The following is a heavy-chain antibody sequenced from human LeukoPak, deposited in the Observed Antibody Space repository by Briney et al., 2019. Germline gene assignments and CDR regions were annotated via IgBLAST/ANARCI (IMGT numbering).Heavy chain of an antibody. CDR1: GVSISTYY. V-gene: IGHV4-59*08. J-gene: IGHJ4*02. CDR3: VRHRTGTTADY. Sequence: SETLSLTCTVSGVSISTYYWSWIRQPPGKGLESIGCIYCSGNTNNSPSLKSRVTISVDTSKNQFSLSLTSVTAADTAVYYCVRHRTGTTADYWGQGTLVTVSS. D-gene: IGHD1-7*01. CDR2: IYCSGNT.